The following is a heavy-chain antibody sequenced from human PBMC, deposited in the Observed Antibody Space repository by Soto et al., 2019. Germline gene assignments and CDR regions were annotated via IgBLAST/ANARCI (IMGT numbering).Heavy chain of an antibody. CDR1: GFNFRNVW. CDR3: TTETLTPKYYDLWSGYSPDFDY. V-gene: IGHV3-15*01. J-gene: IGHJ4*02. D-gene: IGHD3-3*01. CDR2: IKSKADGGTP. Sequence: GWSLRLSCAASGFNFRNVWMGWVRQAPGKGLEWVGRIKSKADGGTPGYAAPVKGRFIISRDDSNNTMYLQMNSLKAEDTAVYYCTTETLTPKYYDLWSGYSPDFDYWGQGTLVNVSS.